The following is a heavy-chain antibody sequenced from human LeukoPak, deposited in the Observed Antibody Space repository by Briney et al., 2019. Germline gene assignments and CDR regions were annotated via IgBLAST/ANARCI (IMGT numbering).Heavy chain of an antibody. J-gene: IGHJ6*03. Sequence: GSLRLSCAASGFTFSDYYMSWIRQAPGKGLEWVSYISSSGSTIYYADSVKGRFTISRDNAKSSLYLQMNSLRAEDTAVYYCAKDSGHDYGDYVGSWYYYYMDVWGKGTTVTVSS. D-gene: IGHD4-17*01. CDR1: GFTFSDYY. V-gene: IGHV3-11*04. CDR2: ISSSGSTI. CDR3: AKDSGHDYGDYVGSWYYYYMDV.